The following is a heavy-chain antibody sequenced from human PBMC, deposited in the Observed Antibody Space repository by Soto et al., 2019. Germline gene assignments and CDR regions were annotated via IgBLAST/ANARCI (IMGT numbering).Heavy chain of an antibody. V-gene: IGHV1-24*01. J-gene: IGHJ4*02. D-gene: IGHD3-22*01. CDR1: GYTLADLS. CDR3: ATGRHYYDSSGYYLV. CDR2: FDPEDGET. Sequence: GASVKVSCKVSGYTLADLSMHWVQQAPGKGLGWMGGFDPEDGETIYAQKFQGRVTMTEDTSTDTAYMELSSLRSEDTAVYYCATGRHYYDSSGYYLVWGQGTLVTVSS.